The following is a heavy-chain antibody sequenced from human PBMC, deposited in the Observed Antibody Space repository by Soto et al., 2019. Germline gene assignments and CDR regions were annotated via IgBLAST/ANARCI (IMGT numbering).Heavy chain of an antibody. V-gene: IGHV3-23*01. J-gene: IGHJ4*02. D-gene: IGHD6-13*01. CDR2: ISGSGGST. Sequence: EVQLLESGGGLVQPGGSLRLSCAASGFTFSSYGMSWVRQAPGKGLEWVSVISGSGGSTYYADSVKGRFTLSRDNSKNTVYLQMNSLRAEDTAVYYCAKDAGYSSSWCFDYWGQGTLVTVSS. CDR1: GFTFSSYG. CDR3: AKDAGYSSSWCFDY.